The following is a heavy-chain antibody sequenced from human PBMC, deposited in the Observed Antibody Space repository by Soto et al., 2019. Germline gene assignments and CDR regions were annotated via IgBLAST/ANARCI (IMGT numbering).Heavy chain of an antibody. Sequence: PGGSLRRSCAASGLSFSSYGMHCVRQAPCKGLEWVTVISYYGSNKYYADSVKGRFTISRDNSKNTLYLQMNSLKAEDTAVYYCAKDIVAPLFYGMDVWGQGTTVTVSS. CDR2: ISYYGSNK. CDR3: AKDIVAPLFYGMDV. V-gene: IGHV3-30*18. CDR1: GLSFSSYG. J-gene: IGHJ6*02. D-gene: IGHD6-6*01.